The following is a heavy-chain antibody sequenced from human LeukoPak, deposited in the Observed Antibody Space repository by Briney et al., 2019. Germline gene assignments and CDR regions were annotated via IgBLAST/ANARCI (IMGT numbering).Heavy chain of an antibody. CDR3: AREGSGWYGNFDY. V-gene: IGHV1-2*02. D-gene: IGHD6-19*01. CDR1: AYTFTGYY. Sequence: ASVKVSCKASAYTFTGYYMHWVRQAPGEGLEWMGWINPDSGGTNYAQKFQGRVTMTRDTSISTAYMEVSRLRSDDTAVYYCAREGSGWYGNFDYWGQGTLVTVSS. J-gene: IGHJ4*02. CDR2: INPDSGGT.